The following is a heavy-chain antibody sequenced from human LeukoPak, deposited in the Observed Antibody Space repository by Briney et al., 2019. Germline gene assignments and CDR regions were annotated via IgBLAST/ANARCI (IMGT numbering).Heavy chain of an antibody. Sequence: GGSLRLSCAASGFTFSSYSMNWVRQAPGKGLEWVSSISSSSSYIYYADSVKGRFTISRDNAKNSLYLQMNSLRAEDTAVYYCARDFREDAFDIWGQGKMVTVSS. CDR1: GFTFSSYS. CDR2: ISSSSSYI. V-gene: IGHV3-21*01. CDR3: ARDFREDAFDI. J-gene: IGHJ3*02.